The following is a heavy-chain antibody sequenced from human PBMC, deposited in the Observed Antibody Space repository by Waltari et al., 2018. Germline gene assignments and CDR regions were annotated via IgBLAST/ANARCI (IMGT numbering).Heavy chain of an antibody. CDR2: MTADGSGT. CDR1: GFNFRNYG. CDR3: AKHQLLQAYYYSMDV. Sequence: EVQLVESGGELVQPGGSLRLSCAASGFNFRNYGMNWVRQASGKGLEWGSIMTADGSGTYYADTVKGRFTTSRDNSNNTVFLQMNSLRVEDTALYYCAKHQLLQAYYYSMDVWGKGTTVTVSS. J-gene: IGHJ6*03. D-gene: IGHD2-2*01. V-gene: IGHV3-23*04.